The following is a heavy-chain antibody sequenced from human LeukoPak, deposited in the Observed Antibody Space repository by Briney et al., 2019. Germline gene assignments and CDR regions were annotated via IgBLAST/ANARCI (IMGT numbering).Heavy chain of an antibody. J-gene: IGHJ4*02. D-gene: IGHD2-2*01. CDR2: INHSGST. V-gene: IGHV4-34*01. Sequence: PSETLSLTCAGSGGSFSGYYRSWIRQPPGKGLEWIGEINHSGSTNYNPSLKSRVTISVDTSKNQFSLKLSSVTAADTAVYYCARGRGEIVVVPAPVPFDYWGQGTLVTVSS. CDR1: GGSFSGYY. CDR3: ARGRGEIVVVPAPVPFDY.